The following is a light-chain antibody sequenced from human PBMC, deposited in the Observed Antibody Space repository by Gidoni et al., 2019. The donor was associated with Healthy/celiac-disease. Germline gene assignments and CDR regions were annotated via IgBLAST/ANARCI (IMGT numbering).Light chain of an antibody. CDR2: GAS. CDR1: QSVNSN. CDR3: QQYNNWPPIT. J-gene: IGKJ5*01. V-gene: IGKV3-15*01. Sequence: EIVLTQSPATLPVSPGERATLSCRASQSVNSNFAWYQQKPGQAPRLLIYGASTRANGIPARFSGSGSGTEFTLTLSSLQSEEFAVYYCQQYNNWPPITFGQGTRLEIK.